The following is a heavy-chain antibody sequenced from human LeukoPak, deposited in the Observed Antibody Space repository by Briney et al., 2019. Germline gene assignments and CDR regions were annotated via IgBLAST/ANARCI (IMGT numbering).Heavy chain of an antibody. CDR1: GYTFTDYY. J-gene: IGHJ4*02. V-gene: IGHV1-2*02. CDR3: ARDFRDYFFYY. CDR2: INPNSGGT. Sequence: GASVKVSCKASGYTFTDYYIHWLRQAPGHGLEWMGWINPNSGGTNYAQKFRGRVTMTRDTSISTAYMELSRLTSDDTAVCYCARDFRDYFFYYWGQGTLVTVSS.